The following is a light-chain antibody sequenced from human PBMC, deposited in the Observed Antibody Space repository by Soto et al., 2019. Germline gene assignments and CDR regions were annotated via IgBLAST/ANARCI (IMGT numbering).Light chain of an antibody. V-gene: IGLV1-44*01. Sequence: QSVLTRPPSASGTPGQRVTISCSVSSSNIGSFSVSWYQQLPGTAPKLLIYTNSQRPSGVPDRISGSKSGTSASLAISGLQSEDEADYYCAAWDDSLNGVLFGGGTKLTVL. J-gene: IGLJ2*01. CDR1: SSNIGSFS. CDR2: TNS. CDR3: AAWDDSLNGVL.